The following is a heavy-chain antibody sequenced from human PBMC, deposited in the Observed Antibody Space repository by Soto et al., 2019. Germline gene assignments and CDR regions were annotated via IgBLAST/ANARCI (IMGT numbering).Heavy chain of an antibody. CDR2: INTYNGNT. V-gene: IGHV1-18*01. CDR3: AMVNVYVTPSPQDV. J-gene: IGHJ6*04. Sequence: QVQLVQSGAEVKNPGASVKVSCKASGYTFSRYGIGWARQAPGQGLEWMGWINTYNGNTNYAQNVPGRVTLTTDTSTSTAYMEARSLRSNDPAIYFCAMVNVYVTPSPQDVWGEWAMVIVSS. CDR1: GYTFSRYG. D-gene: IGHD3-16*01.